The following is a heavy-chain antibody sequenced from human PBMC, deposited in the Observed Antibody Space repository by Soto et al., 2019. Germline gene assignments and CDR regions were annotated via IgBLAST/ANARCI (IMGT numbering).Heavy chain of an antibody. CDR1: RVAFSKFI. J-gene: IGHJ6*02. V-gene: IGHV1-69*01. CDR3: AKVRYSSPMGYYYGMDV. Sequence: QAQLEQSGGEVKKPGSSVKVSCKASRVAFSKFIVTWVRQAPGLGLEWVGGIIPIFGTANYAQKFQGRVTITADESTSTSYMEVNNLRSEETAVYYFAKVRYSSPMGYYYGMDVWGQGTTVTGSS. CDR2: IIPIFGTA. D-gene: IGHD6-19*01.